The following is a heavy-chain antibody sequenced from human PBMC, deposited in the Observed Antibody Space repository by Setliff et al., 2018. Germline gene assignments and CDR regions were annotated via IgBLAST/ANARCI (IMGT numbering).Heavy chain of an antibody. CDR3: ARDPNGDYVGAFDP. D-gene: IGHD4-17*01. CDR1: GFAFSTYI. J-gene: IGHJ5*02. V-gene: IGHV3-23*01. Sequence: PGESLKISCVASGFAFSTYIMTWVRQAPGKGLEWVSSIHVSGGSTYYADSVKGRFTISRDNSRNTLYLQMNSLRAEDTASYYCARDPNGDYVGAFDPWGQGILVTVSS. CDR2: IHVSGGST.